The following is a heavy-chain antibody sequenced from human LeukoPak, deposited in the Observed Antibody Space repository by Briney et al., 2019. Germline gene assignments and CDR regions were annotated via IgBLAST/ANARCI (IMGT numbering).Heavy chain of an antibody. J-gene: IGHJ4*02. V-gene: IGHV1-2*02. D-gene: IGHD3-10*01. CDR2: INPTSGGT. Sequence: ASVKVSCKASGYTFTGYYMHWVRQAPGQGLEWMGWINPTSGGTKYAQKFQGRVTMTGDTSISTAYMELNRLRFDDTAVYYCARDKIGSGNMDHWGQGSLVTVSS. CDR3: ARDKIGSGNMDH. CDR1: GYTFTGYY.